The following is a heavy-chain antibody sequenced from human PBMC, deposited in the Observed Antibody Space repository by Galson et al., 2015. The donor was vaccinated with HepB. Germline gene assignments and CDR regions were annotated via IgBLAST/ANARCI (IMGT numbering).Heavy chain of an antibody. J-gene: IGHJ3*02. CDR1: GFSFNKSP. CDR2: IVGGSGNT. D-gene: IGHD3-22*01. Sequence: SVKVSCKASGFSFNKSPMQWARQARGQRLEWIGWIVGGSGNTNYAQKFQERVTLTRDMSTSTAYMELSSLRSEDTAVYYCAAARNTMIVRLDAFDIWGQGTMVTVSS. V-gene: IGHV1-58*02. CDR3: AAARNTMIVRLDAFDI.